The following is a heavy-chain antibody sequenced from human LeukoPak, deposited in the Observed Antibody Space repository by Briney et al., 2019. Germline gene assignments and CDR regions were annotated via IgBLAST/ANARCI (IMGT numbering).Heavy chain of an antibody. Sequence: SETLSLTCTVSGGSISSGDYYWSWIRQPPGKGLEWIGYIYYSGSTYYNPSLKSRVTISVDTSKNQFSLKLSSVTAADTAVYYCARTVGATSYYFDYWGQGTLVTVSS. CDR2: IYYSGST. V-gene: IGHV4-30-4*08. CDR1: GGSISSGDYY. J-gene: IGHJ4*02. CDR3: ARTVGATSYYFDY. D-gene: IGHD1-26*01.